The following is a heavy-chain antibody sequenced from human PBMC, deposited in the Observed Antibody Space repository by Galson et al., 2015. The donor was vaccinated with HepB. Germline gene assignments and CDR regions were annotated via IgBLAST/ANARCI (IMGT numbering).Heavy chain of an antibody. CDR1: GFTFSDYG. V-gene: IGHV3-33*01. Sequence: SLRLSCAPSGFTFSDYGLHWVSQAPGKRLEWMALIWHHGAKKIYANSVRGRFSISRDNSKNILSLQMNNLGSEDTAIYYCAREARVAAPAAFDLWGPGILVTVSS. CDR2: IWHHGAKK. J-gene: IGHJ5*02. CDR3: AREARVAAPAAFDL. D-gene: IGHD6-13*01.